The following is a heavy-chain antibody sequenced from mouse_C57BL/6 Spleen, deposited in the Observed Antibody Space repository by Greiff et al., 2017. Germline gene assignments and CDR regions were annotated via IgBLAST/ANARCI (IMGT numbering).Heavy chain of an antibody. Sequence: EVQLVESGGGLVQPGGSLKLSCAASGFTFSDYYMYWVRQTPEKRLEWVAYISNGGGSTYYPDTVKGRFTISRDNAKNTLYLQMSRLKSEDTAMYYCARPDSNQAAWFAYWGQGTLVTVSA. D-gene: IGHD2-5*01. CDR2: ISNGGGST. V-gene: IGHV5-12*01. CDR1: GFTFSDYY. CDR3: ARPDSNQAAWFAY. J-gene: IGHJ3*01.